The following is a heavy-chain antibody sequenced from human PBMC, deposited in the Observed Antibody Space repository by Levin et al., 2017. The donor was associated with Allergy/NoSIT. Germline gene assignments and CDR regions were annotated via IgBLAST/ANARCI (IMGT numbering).Heavy chain of an antibody. J-gene: IGHJ4*02. CDR3: ARDLPAGYFDY. Sequence: GESLKISCKASGYTFTNYAMHWVRQAPGQRLEWMGWINAGKGNTKYSQRFQGRVTITRDTSARTAYMELSSLRSEDTAVYFCARDLPAGYFDYWGQGTLVTVSS. CDR1: GYTFTNYA. CDR2: INAGKGNT. D-gene: IGHD6-19*01. V-gene: IGHV1-3*01.